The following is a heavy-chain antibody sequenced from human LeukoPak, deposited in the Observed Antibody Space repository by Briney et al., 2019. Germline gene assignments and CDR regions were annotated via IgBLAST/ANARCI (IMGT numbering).Heavy chain of an antibody. D-gene: IGHD2-2*01. CDR1: GFAFSSYN. J-gene: IGHJ4*02. V-gene: IGHV3-21*06. CDR3: RAGTCSSTSCDGGIEY. Sequence: GGSLRLSCAASGFAFSSYNMKWVRQAPGKGLEWVSFISTTSTCIYYADSVKGRFTVSRDNSKNLLYLQMDSLRVEDTAVYCARAGTCSSTSCDGGIEYWGQGTLVTVSS. CDR2: ISTTSTCI.